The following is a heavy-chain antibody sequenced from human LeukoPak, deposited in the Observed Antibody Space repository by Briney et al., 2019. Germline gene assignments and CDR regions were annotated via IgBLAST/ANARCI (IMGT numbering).Heavy chain of an antibody. D-gene: IGHD1-26*01. Sequence: HPGGSLRLSCAASGFTVSSNYMSWVRQAPGKGLEWVSVIYSGGSTYYADSVKGRFTISRDNSKNTLYLQMNSLRAEDTAVYYCAREMGAPSYYFDQWGQGTLVTVSS. CDR2: IYSGGST. V-gene: IGHV3-53*01. J-gene: IGHJ4*02. CDR1: GFTVSSNY. CDR3: AREMGAPSYYFDQ.